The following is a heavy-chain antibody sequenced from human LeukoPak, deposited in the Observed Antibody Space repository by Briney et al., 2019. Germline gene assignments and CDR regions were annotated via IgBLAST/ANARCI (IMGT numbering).Heavy chain of an antibody. CDR1: GGSFSGYC. D-gene: IGHD1-26*01. CDR3: ARGRSDSGSYWGDYFDY. CDR2: INHSGST. J-gene: IGHJ4*02. Sequence: SETLSLTCAVYGGSFSGYCWSWIRQPPGKGLEWIGEINHSGSTNYNPSLKSRVTISVDTSKNQFSLELSSVTAADTAVYYCARGRSDSGSYWGDYFDYWGQGTLVTVSS. V-gene: IGHV4-34*01.